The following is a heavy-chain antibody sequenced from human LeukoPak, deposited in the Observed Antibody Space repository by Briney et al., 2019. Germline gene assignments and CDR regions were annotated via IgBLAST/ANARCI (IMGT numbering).Heavy chain of an antibody. Sequence: PGRSLRLSCAASGFTFSSYAMHWVRQAPGKGLEWVAVISHDGNDQYYGDSVKGRFTISRDNSKNALYLQMNSLRLEDTAVYYCARDRDCSRTSCFNAFDVWGQGTMAIVSS. V-gene: IGHV3-30*01. D-gene: IGHD2-2*01. J-gene: IGHJ3*01. CDR2: ISHDGNDQ. CDR3: ARDRDCSRTSCFNAFDV. CDR1: GFTFSSYA.